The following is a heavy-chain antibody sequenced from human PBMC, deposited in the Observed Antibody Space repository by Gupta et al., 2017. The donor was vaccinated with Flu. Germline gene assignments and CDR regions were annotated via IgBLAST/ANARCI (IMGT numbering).Heavy chain of an antibody. Sequence: QLQLQESGPGLVKPSETLSLTCTVSGGPISRSSYYWGWIRQPPGKGLEWIGSIYYSGSTYYNPSLKSRVTISVDTSKNQFSLKLSSVTAADTAVYYCARHELASYYYGSGSYTYWGQGTLVTVSS. D-gene: IGHD3-10*01. CDR1: GGPISRSSYY. V-gene: IGHV4-39*01. CDR2: IYYSGST. CDR3: ARHELASYYYGSGSYTY. J-gene: IGHJ4*02.